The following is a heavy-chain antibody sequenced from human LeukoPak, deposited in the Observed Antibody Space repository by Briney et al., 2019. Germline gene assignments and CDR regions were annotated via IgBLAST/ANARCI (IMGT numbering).Heavy chain of an antibody. Sequence: SGTLSLTCAVSGGSISSSNWWSWVRQPPGKGLEWIGEIYHSGSTNYNPSLKSRVTISVDKSKNQFSLKLSSVTAADTAVYYCARDYYGSGSAPSPLYYWGQGTLVTVSS. V-gene: IGHV4-4*02. CDR3: ARDYYGSGSAPSPLYY. CDR2: IYHSGST. CDR1: GGSISSSNW. D-gene: IGHD3-10*01. J-gene: IGHJ4*02.